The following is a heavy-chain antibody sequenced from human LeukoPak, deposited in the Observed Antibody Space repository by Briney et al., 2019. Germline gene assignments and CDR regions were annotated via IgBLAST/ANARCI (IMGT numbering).Heavy chain of an antibody. V-gene: IGHV4-31*03. CDR1: GGSISSGGYY. D-gene: IGHD6-13*01. J-gene: IGHJ6*03. CDR3: ARQAGYYYYYYMDV. CDR2: IYYSGST. Sequence: SETLSLTCTVSGGSISSGGYYWSWIRQHPGKGLEWIGYIYYSGSTYYNPSLKSRVTISVDTSKNQFSLKLSSVTAADTAVYYCARQAGYYYYYYMDVWGKGTTVTVSS.